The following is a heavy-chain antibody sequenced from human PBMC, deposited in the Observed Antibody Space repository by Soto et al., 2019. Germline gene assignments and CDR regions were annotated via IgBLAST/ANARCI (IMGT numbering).Heavy chain of an antibody. J-gene: IGHJ4*02. V-gene: IGHV3-30-3*01. CDR1: GFTFSSYA. CDR3: ARGEAYSYDSSGYENFDD. D-gene: IGHD3-22*01. CDR2: ISYDGSNE. Sequence: GESLKISCAASGFTFSSYAMHWVRQAPGKGLEWVAIISYDGSNEYYADSVKGRFTISRDNSKNTLYLQMNSLRAEDTAVYYCARGEAYSYDSSGYENFDDWGQGSLVTVSS.